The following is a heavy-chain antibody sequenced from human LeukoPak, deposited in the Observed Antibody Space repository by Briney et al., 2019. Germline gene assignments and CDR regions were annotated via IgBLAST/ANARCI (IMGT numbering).Heavy chain of an antibody. D-gene: IGHD3-3*01. V-gene: IGHV3-30*03. Sequence: GRSLRLSCAASGFTFSSYGMHWVRQAPGKGLEWVAVISYDGSNKYYADSVKGRFTISRDNSKNTLYLQMNSLRAEDTAVYYCARDSSITIFGVPPDYWGQGTLVTVSS. CDR2: ISYDGSNK. J-gene: IGHJ4*02. CDR3: ARDSSITIFGVPPDY. CDR1: GFTFSSYG.